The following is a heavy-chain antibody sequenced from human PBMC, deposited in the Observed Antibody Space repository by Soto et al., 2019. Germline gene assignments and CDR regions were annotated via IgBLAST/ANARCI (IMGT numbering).Heavy chain of an antibody. CDR1: GGSISSYY. Sequence: SETLSLTCTVSGGSISSYYWSWIRQPPGKGLEWIGYIYYSGSTNYNSSLKSRVTISVDTSKNQFSLKLSSVTAADTAVYYCARVGFSHYDSSGYYYGPFDYWGQGTLVTVSS. J-gene: IGHJ4*02. V-gene: IGHV4-59*01. D-gene: IGHD3-22*01. CDR2: IYYSGST. CDR3: ARVGFSHYDSSGYYYGPFDY.